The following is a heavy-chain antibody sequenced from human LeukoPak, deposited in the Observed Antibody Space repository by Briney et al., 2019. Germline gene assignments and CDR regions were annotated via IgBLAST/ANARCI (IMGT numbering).Heavy chain of an antibody. CDR2: ISGSGGST. CDR3: AKMPLSPYYDFWSGYGGIDY. CDR1: GFTFSSYA. Sequence: GGSLRLSCAASGFTFSSYAMSWVRQAPGKGLEWVSAISGSGGSTYYADSVKGRFTIPRDNSKNTLYLQMNSLRAEDTAAYYCAKMPLSPYYDFWSGYGGIDYWGQGTLVTVSS. V-gene: IGHV3-23*01. D-gene: IGHD3-3*01. J-gene: IGHJ4*02.